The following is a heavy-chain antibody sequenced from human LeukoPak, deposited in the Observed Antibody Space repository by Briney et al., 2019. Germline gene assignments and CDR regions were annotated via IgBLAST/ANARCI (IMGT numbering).Heavy chain of an antibody. CDR1: GYTFTGYY. CDR2: INPNSGNT. D-gene: IGHD6-19*01. Sequence: ASVKVSCKASGYTFTGYYMHWVRQAPGQGLEWMGWINPNSGNTGYAQKFQGRVTMTRNTSISTAYMELSSLRSEDTAVYYCARGIAVAANYYYYMDVWGKGTTVTISS. J-gene: IGHJ6*03. V-gene: IGHV1-8*02. CDR3: ARGIAVAANYYYYMDV.